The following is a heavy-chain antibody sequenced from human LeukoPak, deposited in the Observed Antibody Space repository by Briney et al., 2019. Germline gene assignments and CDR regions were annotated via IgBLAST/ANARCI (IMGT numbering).Heavy chain of an antibody. D-gene: IGHD6-19*01. V-gene: IGHV1-46*03. CDR2: INPSGGST. CDR3: ARDKGRIAVAGTCYFDY. J-gene: IGHJ4*02. Sequence: ASVKVSCKASGYTFTSYYMHWVRQAPGQGLEWMGIINPSGGSTSYAQKFQSRVTMTRDTSTSTVYMELSSLRSEDTAVYYCARDKGRIAVAGTCYFDYWGQGTLVTVSS. CDR1: GYTFTSYY.